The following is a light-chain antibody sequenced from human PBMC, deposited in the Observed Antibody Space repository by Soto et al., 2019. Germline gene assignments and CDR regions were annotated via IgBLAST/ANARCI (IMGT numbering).Light chain of an antibody. V-gene: IGKV1-9*01. CDR2: AAS. J-gene: IGKJ4*01. Sequence: IQLTQSPSSLSASVGDRVTITCRASQGIGSYLAWYQHKPGEAPKPLIFAASTLPSGIPSRFSGSGSETDFTLTISSLQAEDFATYYCQQLSTYPPTFGEGTKVEIK. CDR3: QQLSTYPPT. CDR1: QGIGSY.